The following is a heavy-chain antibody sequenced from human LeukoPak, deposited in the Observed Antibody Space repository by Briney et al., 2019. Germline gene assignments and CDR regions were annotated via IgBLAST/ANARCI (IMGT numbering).Heavy chain of an antibody. Sequence: ASVKVSCKASGYTFTGYYMHWVRQAPGQGLEWMGWINPNSGGTNYAQKFQGRVTMTRDTSIGTAYMELSRPRSDDTAVYYCARDQHSSSWYIDYWGQGTLVTVSS. V-gene: IGHV1-2*02. CDR1: GYTFTGYY. D-gene: IGHD6-13*01. CDR3: ARDQHSSSWYIDY. CDR2: INPNSGGT. J-gene: IGHJ4*02.